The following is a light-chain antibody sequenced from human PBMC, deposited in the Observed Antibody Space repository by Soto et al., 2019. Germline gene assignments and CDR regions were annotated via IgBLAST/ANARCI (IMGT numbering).Light chain of an antibody. J-gene: IGLJ2*01. CDR1: SSDVGGYDY. Sequence: QSALTQPASVSGSPGQSITISCTGTSSDVGGYDYVSWYQQHPGKAPKLMIYEFTNRPSGVSTRFSGSKSGNTASLTISGLQAEDEADYYCNSYASTSTLVFGGGTKLTVL. CDR3: NSYASTSTLV. CDR2: EFT. V-gene: IGLV2-14*01.